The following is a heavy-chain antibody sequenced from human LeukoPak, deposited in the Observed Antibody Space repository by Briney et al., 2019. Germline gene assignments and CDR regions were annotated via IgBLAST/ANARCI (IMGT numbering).Heavy chain of an antibody. CDR2: ISSSSTYI. J-gene: IGHJ4*02. CDR3: ARGGSSGWSNPLGY. Sequence: GGSLRLSCAASGFNFSSYVMNWVRQAPGKGLEWVSSISSSSTYIYYADSVKGRFTISRDNAKNSLYLQMNSLRAEDTAVYYCARGGSSGWSNPLGYWGQGTLVTVSS. D-gene: IGHD6-19*01. V-gene: IGHV3-21*01. CDR1: GFNFSSYV.